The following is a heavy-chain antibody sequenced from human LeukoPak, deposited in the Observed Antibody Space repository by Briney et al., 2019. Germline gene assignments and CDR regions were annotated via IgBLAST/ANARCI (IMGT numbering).Heavy chain of an antibody. CDR1: GYTFTDFY. Sequence: GASMKVSCKASGYTFTDFYIHWVRQAPGQGLEWMGWIDPNSGDTKYVEKFQGRVTMTRDTSISTAYMDLSSLRSDDTAMYYCARARGSGSYYNVPFYYYYMDVWGKGTTVTISS. V-gene: IGHV1-2*02. D-gene: IGHD3-10*01. CDR3: ARARGSGSYYNVPFYYYYMDV. J-gene: IGHJ6*03. CDR2: IDPNSGDT.